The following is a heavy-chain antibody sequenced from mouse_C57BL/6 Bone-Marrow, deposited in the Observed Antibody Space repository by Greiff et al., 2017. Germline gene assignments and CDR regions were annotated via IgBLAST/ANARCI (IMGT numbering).Heavy chain of an antibody. CDR1: GYTFTSYW. D-gene: IGHD3-2*02. V-gene: IGHV1-5*01. CDR2: IYPGNSDT. Sequence: VQLQQSGPVLARPGASVKLSCKASGYTFTSYWMHWVKQRPGRGLEWIGAIYPGNSDTNYNQKFKGKAKLTAVTSASTAYMELSSLTNEDSAVCYSTIDRSGYIWLAYWGQGTLVTVSA. J-gene: IGHJ3*01. CDR3: TIDRSGYIWLAY.